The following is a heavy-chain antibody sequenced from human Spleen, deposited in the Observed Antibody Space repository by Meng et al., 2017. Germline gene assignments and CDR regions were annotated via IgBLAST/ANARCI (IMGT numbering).Heavy chain of an antibody. Sequence: LSLTCAASGFTFSSYAMHWVRQAPGKGLEWVAVISYDGSNKYYADSVKGRFTISRDNSKNTLYLQMNSLRAEDTAVYYCASSWIQLWLPDYYYYGMDVWGQGTTVTVSS. CDR3: ASSWIQLWLPDYYYYGMDV. CDR1: GFTFSSYA. V-gene: IGHV3-30*01. D-gene: IGHD5-18*01. J-gene: IGHJ6*02. CDR2: ISYDGSNK.